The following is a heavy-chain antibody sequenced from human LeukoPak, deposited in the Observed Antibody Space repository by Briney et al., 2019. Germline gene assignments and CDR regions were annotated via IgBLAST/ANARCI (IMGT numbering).Heavy chain of an antibody. CDR1: GYTFTSYY. J-gene: IGHJ4*02. Sequence: ASVKVSCKASGYTFTSYYMHWVRQAPGQGLEWMGIINPSGGSTSYAQKFQGRDTMTRDTSTSTVYMELSSLRSEDTAVYYCARDGETTVTTFPFDYWGQGTLVTVSS. CDR2: INPSGGST. CDR3: ARDGETTVTTFPFDY. V-gene: IGHV1-46*01. D-gene: IGHD4-17*01.